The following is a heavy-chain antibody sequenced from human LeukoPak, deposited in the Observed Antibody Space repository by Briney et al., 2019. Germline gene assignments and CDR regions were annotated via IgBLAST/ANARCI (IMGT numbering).Heavy chain of an antibody. Sequence: SETLSLTCTVSGYSISSGYYWAWMRQPPGKGLEWIGSINHSGSTYYNPSLKSRVTVSVDTSKNQVSLRLSSVAAADTAVYYCARVCSSGRCLDYWGQGTLVTVSS. CDR3: ARVCSSGRCLDY. V-gene: IGHV4-38-2*02. J-gene: IGHJ4*02. D-gene: IGHD2-15*01. CDR1: GYSISSGYY. CDR2: INHSGST.